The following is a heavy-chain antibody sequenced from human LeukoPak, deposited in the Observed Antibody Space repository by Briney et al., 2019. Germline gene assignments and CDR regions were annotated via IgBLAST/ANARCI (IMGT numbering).Heavy chain of an antibody. J-gene: IGHJ4*02. CDR3: ARGPHLYDILDEVNY. CDR2: SNPNSGGT. V-gene: IGHV1-2*02. D-gene: IGHD3-9*01. CDR1: GYTFTGYY. Sequence: GASVKVSCKASGYTFTGYYMHWVRQAPGQGLEWMGWSNPNSGGTNYAQKFQGRVTMTRDTSISTAYMELSRLRSDDTAVYYCARGPHLYDILDEVNYWGQGTLVTVSS.